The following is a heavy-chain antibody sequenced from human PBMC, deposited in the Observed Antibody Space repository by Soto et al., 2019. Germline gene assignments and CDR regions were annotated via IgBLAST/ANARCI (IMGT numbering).Heavy chain of an antibody. CDR2: IVVGRGNT. CDR3: AADPRPHNWNYENSQYYGMDV. V-gene: IGHV1-58*01. D-gene: IGHD1-7*01. J-gene: IGHJ6*02. CDR1: GFTFTSSA. Sequence: SVKVSCKASGFTFTSSAVKRVRQARGHRLEWIGWIVVGRGNTNYAQKFQERVTIPRDTSTSTAYMELSSLRSEDTAVYYCAADPRPHNWNYENSQYYGMDVWGQGTTVTVSS.